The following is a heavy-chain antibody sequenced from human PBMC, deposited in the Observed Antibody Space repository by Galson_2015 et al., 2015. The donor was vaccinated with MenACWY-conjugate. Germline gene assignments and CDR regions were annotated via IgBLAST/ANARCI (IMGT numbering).Heavy chain of an antibody. CDR1: GGSVNSASYY. Sequence: TLSLTCTVSGGSVNSASYYWNWIRQPPGKALEWIGNIFYSGSTSYNSSLKSRVTISVDTSKNQFSQKLTSVTAADTAMYYCARVAGSYDRWLDPWGQGTLVTVSS. J-gene: IGHJ5*02. D-gene: IGHD1-26*01. V-gene: IGHV4-61*01. CDR2: IFYSGST. CDR3: ARVAGSYDRWLDP.